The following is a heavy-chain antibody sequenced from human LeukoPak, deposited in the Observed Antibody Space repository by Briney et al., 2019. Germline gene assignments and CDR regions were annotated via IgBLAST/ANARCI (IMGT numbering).Heavy chain of an antibody. CDR1: GFTFSSYA. CDR3: AKDRRYCSGGSCSESFSIFDY. D-gene: IGHD2-15*01. J-gene: IGHJ4*02. V-gene: IGHV3-23*01. Sequence: GGSLRLSCAASGFTFSSYAMSWVCQAPGKGLEWVSAISGSGGSTYYADSVKGRFTISRDNSKNTLYLQMNSLRAEDTAVYYCAKDRRYCSGGSCSESFSIFDYWGQGTLVTVSS. CDR2: ISGSGGST.